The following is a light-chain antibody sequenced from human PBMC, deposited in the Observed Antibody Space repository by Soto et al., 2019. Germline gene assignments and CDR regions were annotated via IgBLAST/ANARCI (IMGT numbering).Light chain of an antibody. CDR3: QQYNSYPIT. V-gene: IGKV1-17*01. J-gene: IGKJ5*01. CDR2: DAT. Sequence: DIQMTQSPSSLSASVGDRVTIPCRASQTLKSYLNWYQHKPGKAPNLLIHDATTLQTGVPSRFSGSGSGTEFTLTISSLQPDDFATYYCQQYNSYPITFGQGTRLEIK. CDR1: QTLKSY.